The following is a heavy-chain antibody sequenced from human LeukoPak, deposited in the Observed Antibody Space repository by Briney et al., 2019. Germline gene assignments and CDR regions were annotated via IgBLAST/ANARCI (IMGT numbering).Heavy chain of an antibody. CDR2: IYYSGST. CDR1: GGSISSYY. Sequence: PSETLSLTCTVSGGSISSYYWSWIRQPPGKGLEWIGYIYYSGSTNYNPSLKSRVIIIIDTPKNHFSLTLSSVTAADTAVYYYARSDGYGLVGIWGQGTMVTVSS. CDR3: ARSDGYGLVGI. V-gene: IGHV4-59*12. J-gene: IGHJ3*02. D-gene: IGHD3-10*01.